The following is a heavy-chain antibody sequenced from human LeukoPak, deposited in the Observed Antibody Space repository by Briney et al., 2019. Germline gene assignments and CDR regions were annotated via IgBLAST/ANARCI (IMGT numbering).Heavy chain of an antibody. V-gene: IGHV3-23*01. J-gene: IGHJ4*02. CDR2: IRGGGST. CDR3: AKGIAARREGFDY. Sequence: QAGGSLRLSCAASGFTLSSYAMSWVRQAPGKGLEWVSAIRGGGSTYYADSVKGRFTISRDNSNNTLYLQMNSLRAEDTAVYYCAKGIAARREGFDYWGQGTLVTVSS. CDR1: GFTLSSYA. D-gene: IGHD6-6*01.